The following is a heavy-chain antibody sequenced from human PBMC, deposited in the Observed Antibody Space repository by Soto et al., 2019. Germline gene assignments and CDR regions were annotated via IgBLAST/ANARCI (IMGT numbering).Heavy chain of an antibody. D-gene: IGHD1-1*01. CDR3: ARGGGSPYHDLEFDY. CDR1: SVSTSNHY. Sequence: QVQLQESGPGLVKPSETLSLTCSVSSVSTSNHYWTWIRKPPGQGPECIGCIYYRGTTNYNPALNSRVPLSVDLSKKQCFLKLTSVTTAATAVYYCARGGGSPYHDLEFDYWGQGILVTVSS. V-gene: IGHV4-59*11. CDR2: IYYRGTT. J-gene: IGHJ4*02.